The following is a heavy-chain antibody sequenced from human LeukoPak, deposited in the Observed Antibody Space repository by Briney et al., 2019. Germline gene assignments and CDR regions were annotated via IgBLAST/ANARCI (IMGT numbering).Heavy chain of an antibody. J-gene: IGHJ3*02. CDR1: GGSFSGYY. CDR3: ARSSSSWHDAFDI. V-gene: IGHV4-34*01. CDR2: INHGGST. Sequence: PSETLSLTCAVYGGSFSGYYWYWIRQPPGKGLEWIGEINHGGSTNYNPSLKSRVTISIDTSKNQFSLKLSSVTAADTAVYYCARSSSSWHDAFDIWGQGTMVTVSS. D-gene: IGHD6-13*01.